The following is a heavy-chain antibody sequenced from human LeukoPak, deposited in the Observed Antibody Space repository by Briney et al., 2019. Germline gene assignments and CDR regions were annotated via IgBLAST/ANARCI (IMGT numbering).Heavy chain of an antibody. D-gene: IGHD5-12*01. V-gene: IGHV3-11*04. J-gene: IGHJ6*03. CDR2: ISSSGSTI. CDR1: GFTFGDYA. CDR3: ARDIVATMPPGYMDV. Sequence: GGSLRLSCTAAGFTFGDYAMSWFRQAPGKGLEWVSYISSSGSTIYYADSVKGRFTISRDNAKNSLYLQMNSLRAEDTAVYYCARDIVATMPPGYMDVWGKGTTVTVSS.